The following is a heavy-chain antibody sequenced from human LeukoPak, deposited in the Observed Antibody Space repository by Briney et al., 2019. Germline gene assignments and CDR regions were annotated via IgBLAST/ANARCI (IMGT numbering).Heavy chain of an antibody. CDR2: IYDSGST. J-gene: IGHJ6*02. D-gene: IGHD3-16*01. V-gene: IGHV4-59*08. CDR3: ASSTLYYGMDV. Sequence: SETLSLTCTVSGGSISSYNWSWIRQPPGKGLEWIGYIYDSGSTNYNPSLKSRVTISVDTSKNQFSLKLSSVTAADTAVYYCASSTLYYGMDVWGQGTTVTVSS. CDR1: GGSISSYN.